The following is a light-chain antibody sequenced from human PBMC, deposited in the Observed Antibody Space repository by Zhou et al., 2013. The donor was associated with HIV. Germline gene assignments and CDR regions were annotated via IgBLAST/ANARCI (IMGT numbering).Light chain of an antibody. CDR3: LQTYTTPRT. V-gene: IGKV1-39*01. Sequence: DIQMTQSPSSLSASVGDRVTITCRASENISGYLSWYQQRPGKAPEVLTHGATTVQSGAPSRFSVSGSGTDLTLIISSLQPEDFATYYCLQTYTTPRTFGPGTKVEIK. CDR2: GAT. CDR1: ENISGY. J-gene: IGKJ1*01.